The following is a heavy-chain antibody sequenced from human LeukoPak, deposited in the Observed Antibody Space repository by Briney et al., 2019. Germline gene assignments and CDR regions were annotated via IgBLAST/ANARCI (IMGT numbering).Heavy chain of an antibody. CDR1: GFXFSAFA. V-gene: IGHV3-23*01. CDR3: ARPLGSGWFGPFDS. CDR2: VSGSGTNS. J-gene: IGHJ4*02. D-gene: IGHD6-19*01. Sequence: PGGSLRLSCGASGFXFSAFAINWVRQAPGKALEWVSAVSGSGTNSYYADSVKGRFTISRDNAKNTLYLQMNSLRAEDTAVYYCARPLGSGWFGPFDSWGQGTLVTVSS.